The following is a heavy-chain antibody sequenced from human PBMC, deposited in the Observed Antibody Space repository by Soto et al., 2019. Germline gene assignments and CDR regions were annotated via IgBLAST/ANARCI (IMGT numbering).Heavy chain of an antibody. CDR3: ARGPIRRYRSSYHDS. D-gene: IGHD5-18*01. CDR2: INPNSGGT. Sequence: QVQLVQSGAEVKKPGASVKVSCKASGYTFTGYYMHWVRQAPGQGLEWMGWINPNSGGTNYAQKFQGWVTMTRHTSSRPAYLALSTPISDDKAVYYCARGPIRRYRSSYHDSWGQGTLLTVSS. CDR1: GYTFTGYY. J-gene: IGHJ4*02. V-gene: IGHV1-2*04.